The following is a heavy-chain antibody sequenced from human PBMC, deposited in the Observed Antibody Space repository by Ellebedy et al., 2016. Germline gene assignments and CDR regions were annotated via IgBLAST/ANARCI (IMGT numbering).Heavy chain of an antibody. Sequence: GGSLRLSCAASGFTFSSYAMHWVRQAPGKGLEWVAVISYDGSNKYYADSVKGRFTISRDNSKNTLYLQMNSLRAEDTAVYYCAREVRKSSGWYDYWGQGTLVTVSS. CDR2: ISYDGSNK. CDR3: AREVRKSSGWYDY. CDR1: GFTFSSYA. J-gene: IGHJ4*02. V-gene: IGHV3-30-3*01. D-gene: IGHD6-19*01.